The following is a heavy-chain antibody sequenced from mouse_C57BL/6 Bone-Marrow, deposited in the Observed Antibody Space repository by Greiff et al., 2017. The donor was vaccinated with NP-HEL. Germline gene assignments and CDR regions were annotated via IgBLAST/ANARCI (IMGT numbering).Heavy chain of an antibody. CDR2: LSDGGSYT. J-gene: IGHJ3*01. Sequence: EVKLVASGGGLVKPGWSLKLSCAASGFTFSSYAMSWVRQTPEKRLEWVATLSDGGSYTYYPDNVKGRFTISRDNAKNNLYLQMSHLKSEDTAMYYCARDSNGVWFAYWGQGTLVTVSA. V-gene: IGHV5-4*01. CDR3: ARDSNGVWFAY. D-gene: IGHD2-5*01. CDR1: GFTFSSYA.